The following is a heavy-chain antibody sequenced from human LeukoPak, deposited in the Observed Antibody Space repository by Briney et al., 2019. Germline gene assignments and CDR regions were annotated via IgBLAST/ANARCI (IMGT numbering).Heavy chain of an antibody. D-gene: IGHD3-10*01. Sequence: GGSLRLSCAASGFTFSTYWMSWVRQAPGKGLEWVANIRQDGSEEYYMDSVKGRFTISRDNAKHSLYLQMNSLRAEDTAVYYCARVAVIYYYYMEVWGKGTTVTVSS. V-gene: IGHV3-7*01. J-gene: IGHJ6*03. CDR2: IRQDGSEE. CDR1: GFTFSTYW. CDR3: ARVAVIYYYYMEV.